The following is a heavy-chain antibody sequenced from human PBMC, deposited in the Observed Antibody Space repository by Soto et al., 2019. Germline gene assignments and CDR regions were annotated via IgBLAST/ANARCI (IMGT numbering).Heavy chain of an antibody. D-gene: IGHD5-12*01. J-gene: IGHJ5*02. Sequence: GGSLRLSCAASGFTFSSYAMSWVRQAPGKGLEWVSAISGSGGSTYYADSVKGRFTISRDNSKNTLYLQMNSLRAEDTAVYYCAKGGDGYNFGPSNWFDPWGQGTLVTVSS. CDR3: AKGGDGYNFGPSNWFDP. CDR2: ISGSGGST. CDR1: GFTFSSYA. V-gene: IGHV3-23*01.